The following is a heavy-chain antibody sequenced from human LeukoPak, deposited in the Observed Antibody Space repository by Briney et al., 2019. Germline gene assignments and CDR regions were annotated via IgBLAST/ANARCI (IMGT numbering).Heavy chain of an antibody. V-gene: IGHV3-23*01. CDR2: ISGSGTT. CDR3: AKDPMLRGSTYDY. Sequence: GASLRLSCAPSGFTLCSFAMAGGPDAPGEGVGWVAAISGSGTTYYADSVKGRFTISRDNSKNTLYLQMNSLRAEDTAVYYWAKDPMLRGSTYDYWGQGTLVTVSS. J-gene: IGHJ4*02. D-gene: IGHD3-10*01. CDR1: GFTLCSFA.